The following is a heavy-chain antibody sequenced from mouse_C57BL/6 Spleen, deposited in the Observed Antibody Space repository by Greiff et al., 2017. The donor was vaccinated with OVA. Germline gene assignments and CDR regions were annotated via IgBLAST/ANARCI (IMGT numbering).Heavy chain of an antibody. D-gene: IGHD1-1*01. V-gene: IGHV5-9*01. CDR3: ARQVITTVVFDY. Sequence: DVQLVESGGGLVKPGGSLKLSCAASGFTFSSYTMSWVRQTPEKRLEWVATISGGGGNTYYPDSVKGRFTISRDNAKNTLYLQMSSLRSEDTALYYCARQVITTVVFDYWGQGTTLTVSS. CDR2: ISGGGGNT. CDR1: GFTFSSYT. J-gene: IGHJ2*01.